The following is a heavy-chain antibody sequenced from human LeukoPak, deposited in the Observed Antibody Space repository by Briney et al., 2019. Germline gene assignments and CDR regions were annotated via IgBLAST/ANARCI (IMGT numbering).Heavy chain of an antibody. CDR2: MYYSGTT. V-gene: IGHV4-39*01. CDR1: GDFISSGGYY. J-gene: IGHJ4*02. Sequence: SETLSLTCTVSGDFISSGGYYWGWIRQPPGKGLEWIASMYYSGTTFYSPSLKSRVTISVDTSKNQLSLKLGSVTAADTAVYYCARHPPRDGSAFDYWGQGTLVTVSS. CDR3: ARHPPRDGSAFDY.